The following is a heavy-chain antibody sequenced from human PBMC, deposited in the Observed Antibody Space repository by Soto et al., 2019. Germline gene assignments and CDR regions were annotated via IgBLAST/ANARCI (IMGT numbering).Heavy chain of an antibody. J-gene: IGHJ3*02. V-gene: IGHV5-51*01. CDR3: AKQDDRGALEI. CDR2: IYPGDSDT. Sequence: VESVKISCKISGKALTSFWVVWVRQMPGRGLEWMGNIYPGDSDTRYTPPFQGQVTISADKSTNTAYLQWHSLQASDTALYYCAKQDDRGALEIWGQGTKVTVSS. D-gene: IGHD3-22*01. CDR1: GKALTSFW.